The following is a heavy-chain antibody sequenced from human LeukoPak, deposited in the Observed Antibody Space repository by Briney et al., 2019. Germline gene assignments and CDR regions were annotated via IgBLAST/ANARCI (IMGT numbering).Heavy chain of an antibody. D-gene: IGHD3-22*01. CDR1: GGSISSGGYY. CDR3: ARDGALHYYYDSSGFDY. V-gene: IGHV4-30-4*08. CDR2: ISYSGST. J-gene: IGHJ4*02. Sequence: PSQTLSLTCTVSGGSISSGGYYWSWIRQHPGKGLEWIGYISYSGSTYYNPSLKSRVTISVDTSKDQFSLKLSSVTAADTAVYYCARDGALHYYYDSSGFDYWGQGTLVTVSS.